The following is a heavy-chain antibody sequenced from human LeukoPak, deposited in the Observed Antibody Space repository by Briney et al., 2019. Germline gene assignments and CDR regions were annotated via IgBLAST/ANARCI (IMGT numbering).Heavy chain of an antibody. Sequence: GGSLRLSCAASGFTFSSYSMNWVRQAPGKGLEWVSSISSSSSYIYYADSVKGRFTISRDNAKNSLYLQMNSLRAEDTAVYYCAREYYYDSSGPWGGDYWGQGTLVTVSS. CDR1: GFTFSSYS. V-gene: IGHV3-21*01. D-gene: IGHD3-22*01. CDR3: AREYYYDSSGPWGGDY. CDR2: ISSSSSYI. J-gene: IGHJ4*02.